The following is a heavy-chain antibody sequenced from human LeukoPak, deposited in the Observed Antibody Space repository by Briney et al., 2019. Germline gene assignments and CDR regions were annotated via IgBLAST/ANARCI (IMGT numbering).Heavy chain of an antibody. CDR1: GFIFSNYA. CDR3: AKDRLAYYDSSGYCDFDY. CDR2: FSGSGGST. J-gene: IGHJ4*02. D-gene: IGHD3-22*01. Sequence: PGGSLRLSCAASGFIFSNYAMSWVRQAPGKGLQWVSAFSGSGGSTYYADSVKGRFTISRDNSRNTLYLQMNSLRAEDTAVYYCAKDRLAYYDSSGYCDFDYWGQGTLVTVSS. V-gene: IGHV3-23*01.